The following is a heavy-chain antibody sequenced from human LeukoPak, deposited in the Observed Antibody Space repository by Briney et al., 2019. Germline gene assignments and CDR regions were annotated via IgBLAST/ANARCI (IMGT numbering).Heavy chain of an antibody. Sequence: GGSLRLSCAASGFTFSSYAMSWVRQAPGKGLEWVSAISGSGGSTYYADSVKGRFTISRDNSKNTLYLQMNSLRAEDTAVYYCAKGEGIVVVPAAFGWWGQGTLVTVSS. CDR3: AKGEGIVVVPAAFGW. J-gene: IGHJ4*02. D-gene: IGHD2-2*01. CDR2: ISGSGGST. V-gene: IGHV3-23*01. CDR1: GFTFSSYA.